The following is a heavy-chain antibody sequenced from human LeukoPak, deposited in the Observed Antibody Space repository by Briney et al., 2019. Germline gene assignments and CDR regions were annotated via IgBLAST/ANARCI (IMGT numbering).Heavy chain of an antibody. Sequence: ASVKVSCKASGYTFTGYYMHWVRQAPGQGLEWMGWISAYNGNTNCAQKLQGRVTMTTDTSTSTAYMELRSLRSDDTAVYYCARDVLLWFGEYIDRYDYWGQGTLVTVSS. V-gene: IGHV1-18*04. D-gene: IGHD3-10*01. CDR2: ISAYNGNT. CDR3: ARDVLLWFGEYIDRYDY. J-gene: IGHJ4*02. CDR1: GYTFTGYY.